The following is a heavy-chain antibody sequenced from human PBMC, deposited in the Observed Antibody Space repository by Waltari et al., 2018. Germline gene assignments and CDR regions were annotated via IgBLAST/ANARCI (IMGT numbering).Heavy chain of an antibody. V-gene: IGHV3-66*02. CDR3: ARARDEDTAMVFFGH. CDR2: IYPAGSR. Sequence: VQLVGSGGGLVHPGGVLRLPCASSVLPVSPTHMSWVRQAPGKGLEWVTIIYPAGSRYNADSVVGRFTIFRDVSQNTLHLQINNLRPEDTAIYYCARARDEDTAMVFFGHWGQGTLVSVSS. D-gene: IGHD5-18*01. CDR1: VLPVSPTH. J-gene: IGHJ4*02.